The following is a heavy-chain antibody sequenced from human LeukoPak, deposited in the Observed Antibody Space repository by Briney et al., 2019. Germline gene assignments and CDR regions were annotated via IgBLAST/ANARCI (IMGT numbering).Heavy chain of an antibody. CDR3: AKDQTAYCGGDCYSGFDY. Sequence: GGSLRLSCAASGFTFSSYAMSWVRQAPGKGLEWVAFIRYDGSNKYYADSVKGRFTISRDNSKNTLYLQMNSLRAEDTAVYYCAKDQTAYCGGDCYSGFDYWGQGTLVTVSS. CDR1: GFTFSSYA. V-gene: IGHV3-30*02. J-gene: IGHJ4*02. CDR2: IRYDGSNK. D-gene: IGHD2-21*01.